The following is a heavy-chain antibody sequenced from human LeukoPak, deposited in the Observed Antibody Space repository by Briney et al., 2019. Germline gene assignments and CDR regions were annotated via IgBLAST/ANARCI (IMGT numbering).Heavy chain of an antibody. Sequence: GASVKVSCKASGYTFTSYYMHWVRQAPGQGLEWLGIINPSDGSTTYAQKFQGRVTMTRDTSTSTVYMELSSLRSEDTAVYYCARVLHRWSGYFDYWGQGTLVTVSS. V-gene: IGHV1-46*01. CDR3: ARVLHRWSGYFDY. CDR1: GYTFTSYY. D-gene: IGHD3-3*01. J-gene: IGHJ4*02. CDR2: INPSDGST.